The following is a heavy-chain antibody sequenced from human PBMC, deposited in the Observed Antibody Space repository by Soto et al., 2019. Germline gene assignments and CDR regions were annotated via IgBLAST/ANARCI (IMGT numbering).Heavy chain of an antibody. J-gene: IGHJ4*01. V-gene: IGHV2-26*01. Sequence: KGVSWIRQPPGKALEWLAHIFSSDEKSYSTSLKSRLTISKDTSKSQVVLTMTNMDPVDTATYYCARIPASGYVLDYWGHGTLVIVTS. CDR1: KG. CDR2: IFSSDEK. CDR3: ARIPASGYVLDY. D-gene: IGHD5-12*01.